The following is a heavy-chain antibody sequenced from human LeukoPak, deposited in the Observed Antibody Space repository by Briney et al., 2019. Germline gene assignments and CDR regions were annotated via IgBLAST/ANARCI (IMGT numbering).Heavy chain of an antibody. CDR1: GGSISSSSYY. D-gene: IGHD4-11*01. CDR3: ASLSDYSNSNFDY. V-gene: IGHV4-39*01. Sequence: SETLSLTRTVSGGSISSSSYYWGWIRQPPGEGLEWIGSIYYSGSTYYNPSLKSRVTISVDTSKNQFSLKLSSVTAADTAVYYCASLSDYSNSNFDYWGQGTLVTVSS. CDR2: IYYSGST. J-gene: IGHJ4*02.